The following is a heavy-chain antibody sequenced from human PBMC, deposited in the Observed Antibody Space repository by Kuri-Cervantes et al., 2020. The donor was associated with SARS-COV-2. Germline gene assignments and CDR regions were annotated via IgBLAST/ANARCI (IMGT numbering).Heavy chain of an antibody. J-gene: IGHJ4*02. D-gene: IGHD2-21*01. V-gene: IGHV1-2*06. CDR1: GYTFTGYY. CDR2: INPNSGGT. Sequence: ASVKVSCKASGYTFTGYYMHWVRQAPGQGLEWMGRINPNSGGTNYAQKFQGRVTMTRDTSISTAYMGLRRLRSDDTAVYYRASQLGGGASEYYFDYWGQGTLVTVSS. CDR3: ASQLGGGASEYYFDY.